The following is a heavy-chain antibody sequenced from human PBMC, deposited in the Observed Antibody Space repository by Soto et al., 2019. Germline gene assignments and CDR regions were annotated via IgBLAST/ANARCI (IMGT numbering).Heavy chain of an antibody. V-gene: IGHV3-15*01. Sequence: GGSLRLSCAASGFTFSDAWMSWVRQAPGRGLDWVGRIKSKSDGGTTEYAAPVRGRFTISRDDSKNTLYLQMNSLKTEDTAVYYCTTDLWRIAVVVGSTGYFNPWGQGTPVTAPQ. CDR2: IKSKSDGGTT. CDR1: GFTFSDAW. D-gene: IGHD2-15*01. CDR3: TTDLWRIAVVVGSTGYFNP. J-gene: IGHJ5*02.